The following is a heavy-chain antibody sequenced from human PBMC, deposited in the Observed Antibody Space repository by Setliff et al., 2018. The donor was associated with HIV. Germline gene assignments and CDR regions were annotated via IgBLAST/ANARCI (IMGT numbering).Heavy chain of an antibody. CDR1: GFTFSSYA. J-gene: IGHJ1*01. V-gene: IGHV3-23*01. CDR2: SSGSGGST. Sequence: GGSLRLSCAASGFTFSSYAMSWFRQAPGKGLEWVSASSGSGGSTYYADSVKGRFTISRDNSKNTPYLQMNSLRAEDTAVYYCANSGTTAIEYFQHWGQGTLVTAPQ. D-gene: IGHD4-17*01. CDR3: ANSGTTAIEYFQH.